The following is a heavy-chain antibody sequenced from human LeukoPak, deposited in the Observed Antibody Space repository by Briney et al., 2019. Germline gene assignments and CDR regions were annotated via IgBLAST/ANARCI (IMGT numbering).Heavy chain of an antibody. CDR3: ARFCSGGSCPDY. D-gene: IGHD2-15*01. CDR2: ISYTGTT. V-gene: IGHV4-59*01. J-gene: IGHJ4*02. CDR1: GASISGYY. Sequence: PSETLSLTCTVSGASISGYYRTWIRQPPGKGLEWVGYISYTGTTRYNPSLNNRVTMSVDTSKNQVSLKLSSVAAADTAVYYCARFCSGGSCPDYWGQGTLVTVSS.